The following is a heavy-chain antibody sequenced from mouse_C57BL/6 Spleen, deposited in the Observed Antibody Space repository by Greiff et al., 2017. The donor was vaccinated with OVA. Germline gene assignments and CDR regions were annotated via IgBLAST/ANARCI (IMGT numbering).Heavy chain of an antibody. J-gene: IGHJ1*03. CDR1: GYTFTSYW. V-gene: IGHV1-64*01. D-gene: IGHD1-1*01. CDR2: IHPNSGST. CDR3: ARGTTVVVQYFDV. Sequence: VQLQQPGAELVKPGASVKLSCKASGYTFTSYWMHWVKQRPGQGLEWIGMIHPNSGSTNYNEKFKSKATLTVDKSSSTAYMQLSSLTSEDSAVYYCARGTTVVVQYFDVWGTGTTVTVSS.